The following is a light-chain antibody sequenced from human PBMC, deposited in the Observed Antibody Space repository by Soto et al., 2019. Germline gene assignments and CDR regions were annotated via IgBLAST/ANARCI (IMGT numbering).Light chain of an antibody. CDR2: KAS. J-gene: IGKJ1*01. Sequence: DIQMTQSPSTLSASVGDRVTITCRASHSIISWLAWYQQKPGKAPKLLIYKASTLKSGVPSRFSGSGSGTEFTLTISSLQPDDFATYYCQHYNSYSEAFGQGTKVDIK. V-gene: IGKV1-5*03. CDR3: QHYNSYSEA. CDR1: HSIISW.